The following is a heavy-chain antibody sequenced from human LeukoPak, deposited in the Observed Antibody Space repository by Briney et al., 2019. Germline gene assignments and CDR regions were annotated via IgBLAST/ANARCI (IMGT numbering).Heavy chain of an antibody. V-gene: IGHV3-48*04. CDR1: GFTFSSYS. CDR3: ARGVLGARGVILHFDY. CDR2: ISSSSSTI. J-gene: IGHJ4*02. Sequence: PGGSLRLSCAASGFTFSSYSMNWVRQAPGKGLEWVSYISSSSSTIYYADSVKGRFTISRDNAKNSLYLQMNSLRAEDTAVYYCARGVLGARGVILHFDYWGQGTLVTVSS. D-gene: IGHD3-10*01.